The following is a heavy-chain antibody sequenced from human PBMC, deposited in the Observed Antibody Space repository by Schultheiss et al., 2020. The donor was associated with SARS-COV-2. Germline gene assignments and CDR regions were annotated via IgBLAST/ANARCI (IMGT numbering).Heavy chain of an antibody. V-gene: IGHV4-34*01. CDR3: ARGTGPPPDYYYGMDV. J-gene: IGHJ6*02. Sequence: SETLSLTCAVYGGSFSGYYWSWIRQPPGKGLEWIGEINRSGSTNYNPSLKSRVTISVDTSKNQFSLKLSSVTAADTAVYYCARGTGPPPDYYYGMDVWGQGTTVTVSS. CDR1: GGSFSGYY. CDR2: INRSGST.